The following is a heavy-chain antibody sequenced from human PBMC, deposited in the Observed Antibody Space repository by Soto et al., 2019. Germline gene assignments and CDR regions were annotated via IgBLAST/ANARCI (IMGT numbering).Heavy chain of an antibody. CDR3: ARDYYAPIPLCMDV. J-gene: IGHJ6*02. Sequence: GASVKVSCKASGYTFTSYGISWVRQAPGQGLEWMGWISAYNGNTNYAQKLQGRVTMTTDTSTSTAYMELRSLRSDDTAVYYCARDYYAPIPLCMDVWGQGTTVTVSS. CDR1: GYTFTSYG. D-gene: IGHD3-10*01. CDR2: ISAYNGNT. V-gene: IGHV1-18*01.